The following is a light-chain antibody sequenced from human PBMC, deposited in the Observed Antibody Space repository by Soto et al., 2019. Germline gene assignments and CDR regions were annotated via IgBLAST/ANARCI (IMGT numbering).Light chain of an antibody. Sequence: DIQMTQSPSSVSASVGDSITITCRASQGINNWLAWYQQKPGRAPKLLIYGASDLQSGVPSRFSGSGSGTDFTLTINSLQPEDFATYYCQQAKNFPWTFGQGTKVEFK. CDR3: QQAKNFPWT. CDR1: QGINNW. J-gene: IGKJ1*01. V-gene: IGKV1D-12*01. CDR2: GAS.